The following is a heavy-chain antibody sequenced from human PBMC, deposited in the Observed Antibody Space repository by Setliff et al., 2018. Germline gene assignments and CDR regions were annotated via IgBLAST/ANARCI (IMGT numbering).Heavy chain of an antibody. CDR1: GFTFSSYA. J-gene: IGHJ4*02. V-gene: IGHV3-23*01. D-gene: IGHD3-3*01. CDR3: ARERGDTIFGVVTEMGY. Sequence: GSLRLSCAASGFTFSSYAMSWVRQAPGKGLEWVSVISDSGGSTYYADSVKGRFTISRDNAKNSLYLQMNSLRAEDTAVYYCARERGDTIFGVVTEMGYWGQGTLVTVSS. CDR2: ISDSGGST.